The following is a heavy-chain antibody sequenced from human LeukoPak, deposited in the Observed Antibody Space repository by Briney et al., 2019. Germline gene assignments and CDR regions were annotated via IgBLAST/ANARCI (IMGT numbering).Heavy chain of an antibody. CDR1: GYTLTGYY. J-gene: IGHJ5*02. V-gene: IGHV1-2*02. CDR2: MNPNSGGT. CDR3: ARDKLGLGELSLYDQ. D-gene: IGHD3-16*02. Sequence: ASVKVSCKASGYTLTGYYMHWVRQSPGQGLEWMRWMNPNSGGTKYAQKFQGRVTMTRDTSIRTAYMELSRLRSDDMAMYYCARDKLGLGELSLYDQWGQGTLVTVFS.